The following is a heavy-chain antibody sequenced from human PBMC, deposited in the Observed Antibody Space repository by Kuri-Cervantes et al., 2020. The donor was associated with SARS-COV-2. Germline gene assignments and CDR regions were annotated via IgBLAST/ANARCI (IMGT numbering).Heavy chain of an antibody. CDR3: ARGDDGYTYGWPFDY. Sequence: GGSLRLSCKGSGYSFTSYWISWVRQMPGKGLEWMGRIDPSDSYTNYSPSFQGHVTISADKSISTAYLQWSSLKASDTAMYYCARGDDGYTYGWPFDYWGQGTLVTVSS. J-gene: IGHJ4*02. D-gene: IGHD5-18*01. V-gene: IGHV5-10-1*01. CDR1: GYSFTSYW. CDR2: IDPSDSYT.